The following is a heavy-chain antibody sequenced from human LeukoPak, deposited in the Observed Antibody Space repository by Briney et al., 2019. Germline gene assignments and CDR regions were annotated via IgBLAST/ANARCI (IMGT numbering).Heavy chain of an antibody. J-gene: IGHJ4*02. CDR1: GFTFSSYG. Sequence: PGGSLRLSRAASGFTFSSYGMHWVRQAPGKGLEWVAVIWYDGSNKYYADSVKGRFTISRDDSKNTLYLQMNSLRAEDTAVYYCATDISLAGPGYWGQGTLVTVSS. D-gene: IGHD6-19*01. V-gene: IGHV3-33*01. CDR3: ATDISLAGPGY. CDR2: IWYDGSNK.